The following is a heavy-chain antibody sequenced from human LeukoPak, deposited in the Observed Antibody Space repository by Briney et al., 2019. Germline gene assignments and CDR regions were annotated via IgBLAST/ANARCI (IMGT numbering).Heavy chain of an antibody. CDR2: IKPDGTEK. CDR1: GFVFSNYW. J-gene: IGHJ4*02. V-gene: IGHV3-7*01. Sequence: GGSLRLSCAASGFVFSNYWMSWVRQAPGKGLEWVANIKPDGTEKYYVDSLKGRFTISRDNAKNSLYLQMNSLRVEDTAVCYCARGGNSSWDYWGQGALVTVSS. CDR3: ARGGNSSWDY. D-gene: IGHD6-6*01.